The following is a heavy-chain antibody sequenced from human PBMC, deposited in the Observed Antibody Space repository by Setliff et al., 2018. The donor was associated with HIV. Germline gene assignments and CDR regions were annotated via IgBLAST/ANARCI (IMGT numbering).Heavy chain of an antibody. CDR3: AKPTYYYDDSGYSGGDY. CDR2: ISGSGGDT. D-gene: IGHD3-22*01. Sequence: PGGSLRLSCASSGFTFSSYAMTWVRQAPGKGLECVAVISGSGGDTYYADSVKGRFTISRDNSKNTLSLQMNSLGAEDTAVYYCAKPTYYYDDSGYSGGDYWGQGTLVTVSS. V-gene: IGHV3-23*01. CDR1: GFTFSSYA. J-gene: IGHJ4*02.